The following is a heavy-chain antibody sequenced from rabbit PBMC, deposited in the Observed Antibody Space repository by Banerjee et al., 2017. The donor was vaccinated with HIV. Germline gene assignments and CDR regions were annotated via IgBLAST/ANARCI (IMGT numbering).Heavy chain of an antibody. CDR1: GFSFSSSYY. CDR2: INTSSGNT. V-gene: IGHV1S40*01. Sequence: LEESGGDLVKPGASLTLTCTASGFSFSSSYYMCWVRQAPGKGLEWIACINTSSGNTVYASWAKGRFTISKTSSTTVTLQMTSLTAADTATYFCARDAADYGNARDLRGQGTLVTVS. D-gene: IGHD6-1*01. CDR3: ARDAADYGNARDL. J-gene: IGHJ6*01.